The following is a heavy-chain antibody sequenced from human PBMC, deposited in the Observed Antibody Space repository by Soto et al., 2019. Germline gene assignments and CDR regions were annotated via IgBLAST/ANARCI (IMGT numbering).Heavy chain of an antibody. J-gene: IGHJ4*02. CDR3: AKIRRASVAALYFDY. D-gene: IGHD6-19*01. CDR1: GFTFNTHG. V-gene: IGHV3-33*05. CDR2: VSYDGTNE. Sequence: PGGSLRLSCAASGFTFNTHGIHWVRQAPGKGLEWVAVVSYDGTNEYYGDSVKGRFTISRDNSKNTLYLQMNSLRAEDTAVYYCAKIRRASVAALYFDYWGQGTLVTVSS.